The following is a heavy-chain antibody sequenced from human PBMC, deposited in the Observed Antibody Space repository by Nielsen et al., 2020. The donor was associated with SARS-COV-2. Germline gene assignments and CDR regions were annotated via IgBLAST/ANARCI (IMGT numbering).Heavy chain of an antibody. CDR1: GGSISSGGYY. D-gene: IGHD5-12*01. CDR2: IYFSGRT. Sequence: SETLSLTCTVSGGSISSGGYYWSWIRPHPGKGLEWIGYIYFSGRTCYNPSLKSRVTISVDTSKNQFSLSLRSVTAADTAVYYCARESSGYDHYNYGMYVWGQGTTVTVSS. J-gene: IGHJ6*02. CDR3: ARESSGYDHYNYGMYV. V-gene: IGHV4-31*03.